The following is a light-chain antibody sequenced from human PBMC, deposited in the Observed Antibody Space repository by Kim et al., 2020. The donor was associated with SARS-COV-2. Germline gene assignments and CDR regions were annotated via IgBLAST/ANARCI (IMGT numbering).Light chain of an antibody. CDR3: QQNNNLPYT. V-gene: IGKV1-12*01. CDR2: AAY. Sequence: DIQMTQSPSFVSASVGDRVTITCRASQDFKSYLSWYQQKPGRAPRLLIYAAYNLQTGVPSRFSGSGSGTDFTLTISSLQPEDFATYYCQQNNNLPYTFGQGTKLEI. J-gene: IGKJ2*01. CDR1: QDFKSY.